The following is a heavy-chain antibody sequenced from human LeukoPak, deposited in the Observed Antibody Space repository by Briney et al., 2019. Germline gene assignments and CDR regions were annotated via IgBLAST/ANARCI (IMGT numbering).Heavy chain of an antibody. CDR1: GFTFSSYG. J-gene: IGHJ6*02. V-gene: IGHV3-30*02. Sequence: GGSLRLSCAASGFTFSSYGMHWVRQAPGKGLEWVAFIRYDGSNKYYADSVKGRFTISRGNSKNTLYLQMNSLRAEDTAVYYCARDLTAVADGYYGMDVWGQGTTVTVSS. D-gene: IGHD6-19*01. CDR2: IRYDGSNK. CDR3: ARDLTAVADGYYGMDV.